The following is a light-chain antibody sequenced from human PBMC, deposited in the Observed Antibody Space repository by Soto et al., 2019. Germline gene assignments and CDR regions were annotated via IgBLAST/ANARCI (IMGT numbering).Light chain of an antibody. Sequence: DIQMTQSPSSVSASVGDRVTITCRASQGISIWLAWYQHKPGKAPKLLIYAASSLKTGVPSRFSGSGSGREFTLTISSLPPEDFATYYCQQANSFPVTFGGGTKVEIK. CDR2: AAS. CDR3: QQANSFPVT. V-gene: IGKV1-12*01. CDR1: QGISIW. J-gene: IGKJ4*01.